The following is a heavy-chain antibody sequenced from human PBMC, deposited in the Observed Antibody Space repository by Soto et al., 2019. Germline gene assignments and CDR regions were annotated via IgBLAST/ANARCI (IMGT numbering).Heavy chain of an antibody. CDR3: ARAEAFWSGYSTFDP. J-gene: IGHJ5*02. CDR1: GYTFTSYA. Sequence: ASVKVSCKASGYTFTSYAMHWVRQAPGQRLEWMGWINAGNGNTKYSQKFQGRVTITRDTSASTAYMELSSLRSEDTAVYYCARAEAFWSGYSTFDPWGQGTLVTVSS. V-gene: IGHV1-3*01. CDR2: INAGNGNT. D-gene: IGHD3-3*01.